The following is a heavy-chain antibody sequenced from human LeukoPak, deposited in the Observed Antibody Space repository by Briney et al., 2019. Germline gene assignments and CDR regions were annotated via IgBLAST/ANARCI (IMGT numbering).Heavy chain of an antibody. V-gene: IGHV4-61*02. CDR2: IYTSGST. D-gene: IGHD6-19*01. CDR1: GGSISSGSYY. CDR3: ARHKWAAVAGVFDY. J-gene: IGHJ4*02. Sequence: PSETLSLTCTVSGGSISSGSYYWSWIRQPAGKGLEWIGRIYTSGSTNYNPSLKSRVTISVDTSKNQFSLKLSSVTAADTAVYYCARHKWAAVAGVFDYWGQGTLVTVSS.